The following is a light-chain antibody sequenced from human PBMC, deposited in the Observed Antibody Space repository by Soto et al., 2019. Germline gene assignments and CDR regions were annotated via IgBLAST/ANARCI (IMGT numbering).Light chain of an antibody. CDR2: SNN. V-gene: IGLV1-44*01. CDR3: AALDDSLNGYV. J-gene: IGLJ1*01. CDR1: SSNLGSNT. Sequence: QSVLTQPPSASGTPGQRVTISCSGSSSNLGSNTVNWYQQLPGTAPKLLIYSNNQRPSGVPDRFSGSKSGTYASLAISGLQSEDEAEYYCAALDDSLNGYVFGTGTKLTVL.